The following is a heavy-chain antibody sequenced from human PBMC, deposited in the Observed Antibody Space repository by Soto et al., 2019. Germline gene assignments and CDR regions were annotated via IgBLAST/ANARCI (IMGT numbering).Heavy chain of an antibody. CDR3: ARPVHYYYYYGMDV. V-gene: IGHV3-33*01. CDR2: IWYDGSNK. J-gene: IGHJ6*02. CDR1: GFTFSSYG. Sequence: GGSLRLSCAASGFTFSSYGMHWVRQAPGKGLEWVAVIWYDGSNKYYADSVKGRFTISRDNSKNTLYLQMNSLRAEDTAVYYCARPVHYYYYYGMDVWGQGTTVTVSS.